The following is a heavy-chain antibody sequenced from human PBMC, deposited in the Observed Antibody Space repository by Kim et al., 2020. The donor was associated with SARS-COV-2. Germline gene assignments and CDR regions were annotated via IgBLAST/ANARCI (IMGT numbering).Heavy chain of an antibody. J-gene: IGHJ5*02. CDR2: FDPEDGAT. CDR1: GYTLTELS. CDR3: AKDLTPNYYGSGSYDSNWFDT. D-gene: IGHD3-10*01. V-gene: IGHV1-24*01. Sequence: ASVKVSCKVSGYTLTELSMHWVRQAPGKGLEGMGGFDPEDGATTYAQKFQGRVTMTEDTSTDTAYMELSSLRSEDTAVYYCAKDLTPNYYGSGSYDSNWFDTWGQGTLVTVSS.